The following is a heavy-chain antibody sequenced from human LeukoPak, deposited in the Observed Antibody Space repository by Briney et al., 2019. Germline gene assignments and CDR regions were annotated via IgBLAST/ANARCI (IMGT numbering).Heavy chain of an antibody. Sequence: GGSLRLSCAASGFTFSGYSMNWVRQAPGKGLEWVSYISSSSSTIYYADSVKGRFTISRDNAKNSLYLQMNSLRAEDTAVYYCARDLQYWGQGTLVTVSS. CDR2: ISSSSSTI. J-gene: IGHJ1*01. CDR3: ARDLQY. CDR1: GFTFSGYS. V-gene: IGHV3-48*01.